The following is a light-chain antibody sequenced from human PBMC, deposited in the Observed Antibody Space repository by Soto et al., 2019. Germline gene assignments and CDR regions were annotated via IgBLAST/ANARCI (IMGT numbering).Light chain of an antibody. V-gene: IGKV1-5*01. CDR1: QSIRHY. Sequence: DIQMTQSPPTLSASVGDRVTITCRASQSIRHYLAWYQQMPGKAPKLLIYGASTLQSGVPSRFSGSGSGTEFTLTISSLQRDDFGTYFCQHHNSYSQTFGQGTKVEIK. CDR2: GAS. CDR3: QHHNSYSQT. J-gene: IGKJ1*01.